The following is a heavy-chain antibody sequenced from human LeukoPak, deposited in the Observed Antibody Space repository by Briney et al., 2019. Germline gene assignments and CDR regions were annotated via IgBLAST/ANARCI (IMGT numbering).Heavy chain of an antibody. J-gene: IGHJ4*02. CDR1: GDIFSSDSVA. D-gene: IGHD2-21*02. CDR2: TYFRCKWSY. V-gene: IGHV6-1*01. Sequence: SQTLSLTCALSGDIFSSDSVAWHWIRQGPSRGLEWLVRTYFRCKWSYDYAVAVESRIFITPDTSKNHFALHVNSVTPEDTAVYYCAREVDLLLVTAVNFDSWGQGTLVTVSS. CDR3: AREVDLLLVTAVNFDS.